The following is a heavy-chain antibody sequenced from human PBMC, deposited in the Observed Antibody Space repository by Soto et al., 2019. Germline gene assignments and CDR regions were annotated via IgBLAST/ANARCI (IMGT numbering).Heavy chain of an antibody. CDR3: ERDSSSRGMDV. CDR2: ISYDGSNK. CDR1: GFTFSSYA. Sequence: GGSLRLSCAASGFTFSSYAMHWVRQAPGKGLEWVAVISYDGSNKYYADSVKGRFTISRDNSKNTLYLQMNSLRAEDTAVYYCERDSSSRGMDVWGQGTTVTVSS. D-gene: IGHD6-19*01. J-gene: IGHJ6*02. V-gene: IGHV3-30-3*01.